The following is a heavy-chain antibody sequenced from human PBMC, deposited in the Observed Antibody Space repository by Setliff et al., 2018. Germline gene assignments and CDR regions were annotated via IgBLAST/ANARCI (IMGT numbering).Heavy chain of an antibody. V-gene: IGHV3-9*01. CDR3: AKADNDGSYFGVGFDY. CDR2: ISWNSGSI. D-gene: IGHD1-26*01. CDR1: GFTFDDYA. Sequence: LGGSLRLSCAASGFTFDDYAMHWVRQAPGKGLEWVSGISWNSGSIGYADSVKGRFTISRDNAKNSLYLQMNSLRAEDTALYYCAKADNDGSYFGVGFDYWGQGTLVTVSS. J-gene: IGHJ4*02.